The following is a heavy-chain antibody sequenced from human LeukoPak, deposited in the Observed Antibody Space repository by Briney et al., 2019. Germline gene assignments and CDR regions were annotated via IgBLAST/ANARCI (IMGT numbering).Heavy chain of an antibody. CDR3: AKDGASYYYIYY. D-gene: IGHD4/OR15-4a*01. CDR1: GFTFSSYS. J-gene: IGHJ4*02. V-gene: IGHV3-48*04. CDR2: ISSSGSTI. Sequence: PGGSLRLSCAASGFTFSSYSMNWVRQAPGKGLEWVSYISSSGSTIYYADSVKGRFTISRDNAKNTLYLQMDSLRAEDTAVYYCAKDGASYYYIYYWGQGTLVTVSS.